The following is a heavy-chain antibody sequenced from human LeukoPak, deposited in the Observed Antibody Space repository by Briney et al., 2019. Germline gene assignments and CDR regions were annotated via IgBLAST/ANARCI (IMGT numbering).Heavy chain of an antibody. D-gene: IGHD3-3*01. V-gene: IGHV3-74*01. CDR2: INSDGSST. CDR1: GFTFSSYW. J-gene: IGHJ6*03. Sequence: GGSLRLSCAASGFTFSSYWMHWVRQAPGKGLVWVSRINSDGSSTSYADSVKGRFTISRDNAKNTLYLQMNSLRAEDTAVYYCARELKYYDFWSGYYYYYMDVWGKGTTVTVSS. CDR3: ARELKYYDFWSGYYYYYMDV.